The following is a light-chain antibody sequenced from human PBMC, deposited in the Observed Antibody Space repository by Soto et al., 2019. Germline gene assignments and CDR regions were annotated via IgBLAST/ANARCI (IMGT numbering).Light chain of an antibody. J-gene: IGKJ4*01. CDR3: QQSHSIPPT. CDR2: AAS. Sequence: DIQMTQSPSSLSASVGDRVTITCRASQSISSYLNRYQQKPGKAPKLLIYAASSLQSGVPSRFSGSGSGTDFTLTISSLQPEDFATYYCQQSHSIPPTFGGGTKVDIK. V-gene: IGKV1-39*01. CDR1: QSISSY.